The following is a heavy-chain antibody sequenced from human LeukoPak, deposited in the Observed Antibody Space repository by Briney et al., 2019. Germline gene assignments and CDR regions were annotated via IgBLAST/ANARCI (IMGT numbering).Heavy chain of an antibody. Sequence: GGSLRLSCAASGFTVSSNYMSWVRQAPGKGLKWVSVIYSGGSTYYADSVKGRFTISRDNSKNTLYLQMNSLRAEDTAVYYCAKRGETTVKEGFDYWGQGTLVTVSS. CDR1: GFTVSSNY. CDR2: IYSGGST. J-gene: IGHJ4*02. D-gene: IGHD4-17*01. V-gene: IGHV3-53*01. CDR3: AKRGETTVKEGFDY.